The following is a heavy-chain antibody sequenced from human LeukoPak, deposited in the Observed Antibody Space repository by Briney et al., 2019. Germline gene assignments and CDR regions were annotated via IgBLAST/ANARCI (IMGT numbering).Heavy chain of an antibody. CDR1: GVSISDGRYY. J-gene: IGHJ3*02. CDR2: KYYSGSA. Sequence: SETLSLTCNVSGVSISDGRYYWAWIRQLPGKGLEWIGYKYYSGSAKYNPSLKSRLTISVDAPNNQFSLQLRSMTAADTAMYYCATPYCSGISCLDVFNIWGQGRMVTVSS. CDR3: ATPYCSGISCLDVFNI. V-gene: IGHV4-31*03. D-gene: IGHD2-2*01.